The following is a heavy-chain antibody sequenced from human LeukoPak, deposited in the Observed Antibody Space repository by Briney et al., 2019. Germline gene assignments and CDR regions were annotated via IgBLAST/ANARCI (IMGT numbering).Heavy chain of an antibody. V-gene: IGHV1-69*01. CDR1: GGTFSSYA. Sequence: SVKVSCKASGGTFSSYAISWVRQAPGQGLEWMGGIIPIFGTANYAQKFQGRVTITADESTSTAYMELSSLRSEDTAVYYCAREGGVVVPAATTVAGFDIWSQGTMVTVSS. CDR3: AREGGVVVPAATTVAGFDI. D-gene: IGHD2-2*01. J-gene: IGHJ3*02. CDR2: IIPIFGTA.